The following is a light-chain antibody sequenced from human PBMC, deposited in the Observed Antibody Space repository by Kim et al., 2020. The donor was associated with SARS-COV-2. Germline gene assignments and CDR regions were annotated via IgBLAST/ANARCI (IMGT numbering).Light chain of an antibody. Sequence: SYELTQPPSVSMAPGKTATIACGGDNIGSKSVHWFQQKPGQAPVLVIYYDTDRPSGIPERFSGSNSGNTATLTISRVEAGDEADYYCQVWDSSSDHWVFGGGTQLTVL. V-gene: IGLV3-21*04. CDR1: NIGSKS. CDR2: YDT. CDR3: QVWDSSSDHWV. J-gene: IGLJ3*02.